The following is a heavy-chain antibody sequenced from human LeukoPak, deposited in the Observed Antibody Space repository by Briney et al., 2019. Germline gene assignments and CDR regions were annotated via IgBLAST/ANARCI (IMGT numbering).Heavy chain of an antibody. J-gene: IGHJ4*02. CDR3: ARGGYCGGDCYFYY. V-gene: IGHV4-38-2*02. CDR2: IHHSVST. Sequence: SETLSLTCTVSGYSISSGYYWGWIRQPPGKGLEWIGSIHHSVSTYYNPSLKSRVTISVDTSKNQFSLKLTSVTAADTAVYYCARGGYCGGDCYFYYWGQGTLVTVSS. CDR1: GYSISSGYY. D-gene: IGHD2-21*02.